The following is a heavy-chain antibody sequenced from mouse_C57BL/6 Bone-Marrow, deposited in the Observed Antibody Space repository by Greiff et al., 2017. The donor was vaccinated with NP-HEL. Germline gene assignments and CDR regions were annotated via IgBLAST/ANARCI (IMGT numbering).Heavy chain of an antibody. D-gene: IGHD2-4*01. J-gene: IGHJ4*01. V-gene: IGHV1-55*01. CDR1: GYTFTSYW. CDR3: ARWTETYYDYDGGNYAMDY. Sequence: QVQLQQPGAELVKPGASVKMSCKASGYTFTSYWITWVKQRPGQGLEWIGDIYPGSGSTNYNEKFKSKATLTVDKSSSTAYMQLSSLTSEDSAVYYCARWTETYYDYDGGNYAMDYWGQGTSVTVSS. CDR2: IYPGSGST.